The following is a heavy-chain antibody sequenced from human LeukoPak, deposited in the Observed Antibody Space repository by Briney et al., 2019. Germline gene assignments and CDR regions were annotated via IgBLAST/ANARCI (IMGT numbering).Heavy chain of an antibody. CDR3: ARVGYSYVINDWSRTGLGAYPTKYYYHMDV. J-gene: IGHJ6*03. V-gene: IGHV4-34*01. CDR1: GGSFSDYY. CDR2: IHPSGST. Sequence: PSETLSLTCAVYGGSFSDYYWGWIRQPPGKGLEWIGEIHPSGSTNYSPSLKSRVTISLDASKNQFSLKLSSVAAADTAVYCCARVGYSYVINDWSRTGLGAYPTKYYYHMDVWDKGTTVTVSS. D-gene: IGHD5-18*01.